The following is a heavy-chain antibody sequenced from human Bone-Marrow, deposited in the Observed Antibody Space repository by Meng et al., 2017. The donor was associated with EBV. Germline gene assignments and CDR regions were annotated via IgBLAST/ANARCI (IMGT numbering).Heavy chain of an antibody. J-gene: IGHJ5*02. CDR1: GGSITSSSYY. V-gene: IGHV4-39*01. CDR2: IYYSGST. D-gene: IGHD3-3*01. Sequence: QPQCQGADPGLVEPSETLALTWTVSGGSITSSSYYWGWIRQPPGKGLEWIGSIYYSGSTYYNPSLKSRVTISVDTSKNQFSLKLSSVTAADTAVYYCARHLYDFWSGYYNGNWFDPWGQGTLVTVSS. CDR3: ARHLYDFWSGYYNGNWFDP.